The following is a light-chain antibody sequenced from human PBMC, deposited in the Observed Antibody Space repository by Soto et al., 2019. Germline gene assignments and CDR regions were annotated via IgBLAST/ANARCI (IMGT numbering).Light chain of an antibody. CDR2: IND. CDR1: SSNIGDNP. V-gene: IGLV1-44*01. J-gene: IGLJ1*01. CDR3: AAGDDSLNAL. Sequence: QSVLTQAPSASGTPGPRITISCSGSSSNIGDNPVNWYQQLPGAAPKLLIYINDQRPSGVPDRFSGSKSGTSASLAISGLQPEDEADYYCAAGDDSLNALFGTGTKVTVL.